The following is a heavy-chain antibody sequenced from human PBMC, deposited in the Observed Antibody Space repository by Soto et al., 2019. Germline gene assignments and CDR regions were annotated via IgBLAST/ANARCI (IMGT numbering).Heavy chain of an antibody. V-gene: IGHV3-23*01. D-gene: IGHD2-21*01. CDR2: ISASGDTT. CDR1: RFTCDNYG. J-gene: IGHJ4*02. Sequence: GGSIRFWCAASRFTCDNYGRSWVSQSPGKRLELVSCISASGDTTFYADSVKGRVTISRDNSKNIVYLQMDAPIRDDTAVYYCTKWVGDWELISFEYWGQGIQVTVSS. CDR3: TKWVGDWELISFEY.